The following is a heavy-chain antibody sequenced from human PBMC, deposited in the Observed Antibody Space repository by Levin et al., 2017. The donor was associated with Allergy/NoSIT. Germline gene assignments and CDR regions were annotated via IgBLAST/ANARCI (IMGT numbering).Heavy chain of an antibody. J-gene: IGHJ4*02. CDR3: ARALVSGSYLDY. D-gene: IGHD1-26*01. CDR1: GFTFSSYA. V-gene: IGHV3-30*04. CDR2: ISYDGSNK. Sequence: SCAASGFTFSSYAMHWVRQAPGKGLEWVAVISYDGSNKYYADSVKGRFTISRDNSKNTLYLQMNSLRAEDTAVYYCARALVSGSYLDYWGQGTLVTVSS.